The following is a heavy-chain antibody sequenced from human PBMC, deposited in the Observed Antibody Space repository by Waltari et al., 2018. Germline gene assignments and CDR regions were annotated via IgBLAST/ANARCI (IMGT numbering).Heavy chain of an antibody. J-gene: IGHJ4*02. CDR3: AREAPFGVVSSFDY. CDR2: ISYDGSSQ. CDR1: GFTFKTYG. Sequence: VQLVESGGGVVQPGRSLRLSCAASGFTFKTYGMHWVRQAPGKGLEWVGVISYDGSSQKYGDSVKGRFTISRDNSKSTLYLQMNSLRGEDTAVYYCAREAPFGVVSSFDYWGQGILATVSS. V-gene: IGHV3-33*01. D-gene: IGHD3-3*01.